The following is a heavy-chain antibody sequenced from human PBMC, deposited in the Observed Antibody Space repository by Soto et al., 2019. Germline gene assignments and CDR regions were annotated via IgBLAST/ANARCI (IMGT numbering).Heavy chain of an antibody. V-gene: IGHV3-49*03. CDR1: GFTFGDYA. J-gene: IGHJ6*03. CDR3: TRDVRFGELFDYYYYMDV. CDR2: IRSKAYGGTT. Sequence: GGSLRLSCTASGFTFGDYAMSWFRQAPGKGLEWVGFIRSKAYGGTTEYAASVKGRFTISRDDSKSIAYLQMNSLKTEDTAVYYCTRDVRFGELFDYYYYMDVWGKGTTVTVSS. D-gene: IGHD3-10*01.